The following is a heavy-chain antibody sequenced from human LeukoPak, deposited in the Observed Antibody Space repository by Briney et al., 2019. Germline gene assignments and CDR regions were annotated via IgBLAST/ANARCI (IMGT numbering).Heavy chain of an antibody. J-gene: IGHJ3*02. CDR1: GGSISSYY. Sequence: KPSETLSLTCTVSGGSISSYYWSWIRQPPGKGLEWIGYIYYSGSTNYNPSLKSRVTISLDTSKNQFSLRLSSVTAADTAVYYCARETRLHSGSYSNDAFDIWGQGTMVTVSS. D-gene: IGHD1-26*01. CDR3: ARETRLHSGSYSNDAFDI. V-gene: IGHV4-59*01. CDR2: IYYSGST.